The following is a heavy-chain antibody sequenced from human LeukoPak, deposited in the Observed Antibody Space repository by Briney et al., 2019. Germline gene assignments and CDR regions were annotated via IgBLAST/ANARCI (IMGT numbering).Heavy chain of an antibody. V-gene: IGHV3-7*01. CDR2: IKEDGSEK. D-gene: IGHD5-24*01. J-gene: IGHJ4*02. CDR1: GFTFSSYA. CDR3: TREGQMAY. Sequence: GGSLRLSCAASGFTFSSYAMSWVRQAPGKGLEWVANIKEDGSEKYYVDSVKGRFTVSRDNAKNSLYLQMNSLRAEDTAVYYCTREGQMAYWGQGTLVTVSS.